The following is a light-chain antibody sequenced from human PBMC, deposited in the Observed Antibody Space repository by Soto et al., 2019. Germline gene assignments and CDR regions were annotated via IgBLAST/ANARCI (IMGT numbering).Light chain of an antibody. CDR3: SSYTGSSTLTWV. J-gene: IGLJ3*02. CDR2: EVS. Sequence: QSALTQPASVSGSPGQSITISCTGTSSDVGGYNSVSWYQQHPGKAPKLLIYEVSNRPSGISNRFSGSKSGNTASLTISGLQAEDEAEYYCSSYTGSSTLTWVFGGGTQLTVL. CDR1: SSDVGGYNS. V-gene: IGLV2-14*01.